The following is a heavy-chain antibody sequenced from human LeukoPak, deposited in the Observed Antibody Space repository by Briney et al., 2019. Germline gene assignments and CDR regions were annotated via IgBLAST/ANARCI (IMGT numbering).Heavy chain of an antibody. CDR1: GGSISSGGYY. CDR2: IYYSGST. D-gene: IGHD4-11*01. Sequence: SETLSLTCTVSGGSISSGGYYWRWLRQHPGTGLEWIGYIYYSGSTYYNPSLKSRVTISVDTSKNQFSLKLSSVTAADTAVYYCARAGTTQIDYWGQGTMVTVSS. J-gene: IGHJ4*02. CDR3: ARAGTTQIDY. V-gene: IGHV4-31*03.